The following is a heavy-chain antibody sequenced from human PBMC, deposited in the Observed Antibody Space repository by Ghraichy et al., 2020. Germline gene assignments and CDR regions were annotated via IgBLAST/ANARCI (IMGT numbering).Heavy chain of an antibody. D-gene: IGHD3-22*01. Sequence: GGSLRLSCAASGFTFSSYGMHWVRQAPGKGLEWVAFIRYDGSNKYYADSVKGRFTISRDNSKNTLYLQMNSLRAEDTAVYYCAKATRGDSSGYYLDYWGQGTLVTVSS. CDR2: IRYDGSNK. CDR3: AKATRGDSSGYYLDY. J-gene: IGHJ4*02. CDR1: GFTFSSYG. V-gene: IGHV3-30*02.